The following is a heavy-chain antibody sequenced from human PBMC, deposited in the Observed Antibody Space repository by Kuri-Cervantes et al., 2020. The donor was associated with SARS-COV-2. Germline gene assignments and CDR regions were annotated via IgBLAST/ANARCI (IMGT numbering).Heavy chain of an antibody. V-gene: IGHV4-39*07. D-gene: IGHD5-18*01. Sequence: ESLKISCSVSGGSISSRSYYWGWIRQPPGKGLEWIGSIYYSGSTYYNPSLKSRITISVDTSKNQFSLKLSSVTAADTAVYYCASCPGGLPYYYYGMDVWGQGTTVTVSS. CDR2: IYYSGST. CDR1: GGSISSRSYY. J-gene: IGHJ6*02. CDR3: ASCPGGLPYYYYGMDV.